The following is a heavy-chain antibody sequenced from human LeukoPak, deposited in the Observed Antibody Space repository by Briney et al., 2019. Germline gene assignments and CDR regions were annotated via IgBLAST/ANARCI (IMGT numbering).Heavy chain of an antibody. CDR3: ARTTGYYYGMDV. V-gene: IGHV3-20*01. J-gene: IGHJ6*02. CDR1: GFPFNIYW. CDR2: INWNGGST. D-gene: IGHD2-8*02. Sequence: GGSLRLSCAASGFPFNIYWMHWVRQVPGKGLEWVSGINWNGGSTGYADSVKGRFTISRDNAKNSLYLQMNSLRAEDTALYHCARTTGYYYGMDVWGQGTTVTVSS.